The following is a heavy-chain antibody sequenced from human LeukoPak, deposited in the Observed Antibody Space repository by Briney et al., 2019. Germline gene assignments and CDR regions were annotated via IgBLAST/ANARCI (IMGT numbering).Heavy chain of an antibody. V-gene: IGHV1-2*02. Sequence: ASVNVSCTAFGYSFTGYHLHWVRQAPRQGLEWMGWVNPKTGGTNYARKFQGRVTMTRDTSINTVNMELSRLTSDDTAVYYCVREFSSKLEWLAYVTGDDAFDVWGQGTMITVS. J-gene: IGHJ3*01. CDR2: VNPKTGGT. CDR1: GYSFTGYH. D-gene: IGHD3-3*01. CDR3: VREFSSKLEWLAYVTGDDAFDV.